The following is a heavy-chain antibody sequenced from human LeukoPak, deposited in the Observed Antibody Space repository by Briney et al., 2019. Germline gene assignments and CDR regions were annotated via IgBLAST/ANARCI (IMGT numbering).Heavy chain of an antibody. CDR1: ADSISSGSYY. V-gene: IGHV4-61*02. CDR2: IYTSGST. J-gene: IGHJ3*02. D-gene: IGHD2-15*01. Sequence: TRSLTSTVSADSISSGSYYWTWVWQTAHKGLEWIGRIYTSGSTINNTTLKTTNYNPSLKSRLTMSVDRSKNQFSLKLTSVTAADTAMYYCARETPLWTFDIWGQGTMVTVSS. CDR3: ARETPLWTFDI.